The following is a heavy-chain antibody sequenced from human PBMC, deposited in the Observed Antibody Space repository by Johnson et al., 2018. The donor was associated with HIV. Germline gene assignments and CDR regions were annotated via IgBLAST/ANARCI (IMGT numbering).Heavy chain of an antibody. CDR1: GFSFSDYY. V-gene: IGHV3-11*01. CDR3: AERSPILRAFDI. J-gene: IGHJ3*02. Sequence: QVQLVESGGGLVKPGGSLRLSCAASGFSFSDYYMSWIRQAPGKGLEWVAYISSSGSTLYYADSVVMGRFTISRDNAKNSLYPQMNSLRAEDTAVYYCAERSPILRAFDIWGQGTMVTVSS. CDR2: ISSSGSTL.